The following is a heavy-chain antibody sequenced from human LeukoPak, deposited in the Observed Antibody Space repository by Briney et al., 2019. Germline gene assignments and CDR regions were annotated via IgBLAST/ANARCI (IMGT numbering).Heavy chain of an antibody. CDR1: GGSISSSSYY. D-gene: IGHD4-17*01. CDR2: IYYTGST. J-gene: IGHJ4*02. Sequence: SETLSLTCTVSGGSISSSSYYWAWIRQPPGKGLEWIGSIYYTGSTYYNPSLKSRVTISVDTSKNQFSLRLSSVTAADTAVYYCARAGTNLGDYDYWGQGTLVTVSS. V-gene: IGHV4-39*07. CDR3: ARAGTNLGDYDY.